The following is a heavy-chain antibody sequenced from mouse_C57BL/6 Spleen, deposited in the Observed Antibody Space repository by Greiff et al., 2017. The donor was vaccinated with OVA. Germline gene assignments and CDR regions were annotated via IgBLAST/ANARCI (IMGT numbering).Heavy chain of an antibody. J-gene: IGHJ4*01. CDR1: GFSLTSYG. V-gene: IGHV2-5*01. D-gene: IGHD2-4*01. Sequence: VKLQQSGPGLVQPSQSLSITCTVSGFSLTSYGVHWVRQSPGKGLEWLGVIWRGGSTDYNAAFMSRLSITKDNSKGQVFFKMNSPQADDTAIYYCANYYDYEYAMDYWGQGTSVTVSS. CDR3: ANYYDYEYAMDY. CDR2: IWRGGST.